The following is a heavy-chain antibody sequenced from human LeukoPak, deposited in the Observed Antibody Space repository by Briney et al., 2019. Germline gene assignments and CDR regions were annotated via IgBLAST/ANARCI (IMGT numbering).Heavy chain of an antibody. J-gene: IGHJ5*02. CDR1: GDSVSSNNVA. V-gene: IGHV6-1*01. CDR3: ARAIRVGWFDP. D-gene: IGHD1-26*01. Sequence: SQTLSLTCAISGDSVSSNNVAWRWIRQSPARGLEWLGSTYYRSKSFTDYAVSVRSRITINPDTSKNQFSLQLNSVTPEDTAVYYCARAIRVGWFDPCGQGTLVTVSS. CDR2: TYYRSKSFT.